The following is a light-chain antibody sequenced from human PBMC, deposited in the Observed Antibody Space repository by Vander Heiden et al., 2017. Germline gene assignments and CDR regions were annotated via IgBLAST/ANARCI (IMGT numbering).Light chain of an antibody. V-gene: IGKV3-20*01. CDR2: GAS. CDR3: HHYGNSPYT. CDR1: QSITSSY. J-gene: IGKJ2*01. Sequence: ETVLTQSSGTLSFSPGERATLSCRASQSITSSYLAWFQQKPGQAPRLLIYGASNKATGIPDRFSGSGSGTDFSLTISRLEPEDFAVYYCHHYGNSPYTFGQGTKLEI.